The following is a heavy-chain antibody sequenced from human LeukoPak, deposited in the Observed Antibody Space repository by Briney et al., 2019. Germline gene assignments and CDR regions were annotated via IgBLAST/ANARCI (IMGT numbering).Heavy chain of an antibody. CDR1: GGSISSSSYY. CDR2: IYYSGSF. Sequence: PSETLSLTCTVSGGSISSSSYYWAWIRQPPGKGLEWIGTIYYSGSFYYSPSLQSRVTISVDTSKNQFSLKLSSVTAADTAVYYCARHGNSSGLYYFDYWGQGTLVTVSS. V-gene: IGHV4-39*01. D-gene: IGHD6-19*01. CDR3: ARHGNSSGLYYFDY. J-gene: IGHJ4*02.